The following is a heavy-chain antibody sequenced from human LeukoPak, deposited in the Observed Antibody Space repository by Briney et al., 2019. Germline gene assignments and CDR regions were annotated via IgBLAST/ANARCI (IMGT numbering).Heavy chain of an antibody. V-gene: IGHV3-7*05. J-gene: IGHJ4*02. Sequence: PGGSLRLSRAASGFTFSDYWMNWVRQAPGKGLEWVANIKQDGSEKYYVDSVKGRFTISRDNAKNSLYLQMNSLRAEDTAVYYCATGINYWGQGTLVTVSS. CDR2: IKQDGSEK. D-gene: IGHD1-14*01. CDR1: GFTFSDYW. CDR3: ATGINY.